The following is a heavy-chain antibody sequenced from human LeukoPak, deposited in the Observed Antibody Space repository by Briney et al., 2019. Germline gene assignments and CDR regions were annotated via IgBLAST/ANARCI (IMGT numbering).Heavy chain of an antibody. CDR2: INSDGSST. Sequence: GGSLRLXXXASGXXXSSYWMHWVRXAPGKGLVWASRINSDGSSTRYADSVKGRFTISRDNAKNTLYLQMNSLRAEDTAVYHCARAGIGGAFDIWGQGTMVTVSS. V-gene: IGHV3-74*01. J-gene: IGHJ3*02. CDR1: GXXXSSYW. D-gene: IGHD6-13*01. CDR3: ARAGIGGAFDI.